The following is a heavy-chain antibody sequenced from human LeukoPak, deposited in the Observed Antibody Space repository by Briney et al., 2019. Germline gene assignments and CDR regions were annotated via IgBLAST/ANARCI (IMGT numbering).Heavy chain of an antibody. D-gene: IGHD3-22*01. Sequence: QPGRSLRLSCAASGFTFSSYAMHWVRQAPGKGLEWVAVISYDGSNKYYADSVKGRFTISRDNSKNTLYLQMNSLRAEDTAVYYCAREGGRRDYYDSSGYYLGDYWGQGTLVTVSS. V-gene: IGHV3-30-3*01. J-gene: IGHJ4*02. CDR1: GFTFSSYA. CDR2: ISYDGSNK. CDR3: AREGGRRDYYDSSGYYLGDY.